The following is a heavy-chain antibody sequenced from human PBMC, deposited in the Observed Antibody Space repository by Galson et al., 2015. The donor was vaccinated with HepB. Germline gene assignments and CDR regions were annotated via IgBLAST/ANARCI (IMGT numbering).Heavy chain of an antibody. J-gene: IGHJ4*02. CDR3: ARAAAPPDPYSSSWQYTSDY. V-gene: IGHV3-48*02. CDR1: GFTFSSYS. CDR2: ISSSSSTI. D-gene: IGHD6-13*01. Sequence: SLRLSCAASGFTFSSYSMNWVRQAPGKGLEWVSYISSSSSTIYYADSVKGRFTISRDNAKNSLYLQMNSLRDEDTAVYYCARAAAPPDPYSSSWQYTSDYWGQGTLVTVSS.